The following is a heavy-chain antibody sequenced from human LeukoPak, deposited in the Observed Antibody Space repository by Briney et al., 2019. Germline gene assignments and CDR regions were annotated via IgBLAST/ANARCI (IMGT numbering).Heavy chain of an antibody. CDR2: IYNDGST. CDR3: ARNILFAFDI. CDR1: GLTVSSSY. D-gene: IGHD2/OR15-2a*01. Sequence: GGSLRLSCAASGLTVSSSYMSWVRQAPGKGLEWVSIIYNDGSTYYADSMKGRFAISRDNSKNTLYLQVNSLRAEDTAMYYCARNILFAFDIWGQGTMVTVSS. J-gene: IGHJ3*02. V-gene: IGHV3-53*01.